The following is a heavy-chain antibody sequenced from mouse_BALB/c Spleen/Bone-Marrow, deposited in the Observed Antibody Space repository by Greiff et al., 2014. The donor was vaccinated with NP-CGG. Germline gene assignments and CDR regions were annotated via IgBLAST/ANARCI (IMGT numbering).Heavy chain of an antibody. D-gene: IGHD1-1*01. J-gene: IGHJ2*01. CDR1: GYTFTSYV. CDR2: INPYNDGT. CDR3: ARSEYFGSSYDY. V-gene: IGHV1-14*01. Sequence: ESGPELVKPGASVKMSCKASGYTFTSYVMHWMKQKPGQGLEWIGYINPYNDGTKYNETFKGKATLTSDKSSSTAYMDLSSLPSEDSAVYFCARSEYFGSSYDYWGQGTTLTVSS.